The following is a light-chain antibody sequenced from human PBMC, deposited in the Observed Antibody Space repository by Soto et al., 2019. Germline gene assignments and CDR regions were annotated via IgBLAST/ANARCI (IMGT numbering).Light chain of an antibody. Sequence: LTQPASVSGSPGHSITISCTGTSSDVGGYNYVSWYQQHPGKAPKLMIYDVSNRPSGVSNRFSGSKSGNTASLTISGLQAEDEADYYCSSYTSSSTEVFGTGTKVTVL. CDR1: SSDVGGYNY. V-gene: IGLV2-14*01. CDR2: DVS. J-gene: IGLJ1*01. CDR3: SSYTSSSTEV.